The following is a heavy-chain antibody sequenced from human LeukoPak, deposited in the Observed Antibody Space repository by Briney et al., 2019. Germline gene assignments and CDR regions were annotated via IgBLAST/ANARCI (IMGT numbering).Heavy chain of an antibody. CDR3: ARVLWY. D-gene: IGHD3-16*01. J-gene: IGHJ4*02. Sequence: PSETLSLTCTVSGAPISSGGDYWTWLRQPAGKGLEWVGLIYASGTTKYNPSLKSRLTISLDTSKNQFSLKLTSVTAADTAVYFCARVLWYWGQGTLVTVST. V-gene: IGHV4-61*02. CDR1: GAPISSGGDY. CDR2: IYASGTT.